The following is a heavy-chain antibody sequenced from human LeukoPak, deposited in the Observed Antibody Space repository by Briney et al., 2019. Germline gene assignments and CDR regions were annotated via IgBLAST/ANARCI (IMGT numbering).Heavy chain of an antibody. CDR3: ARRPYHYHGLDV. CDR2: FFYTGST. Sequence: SETLSLTRSVSGDSISIYYWNWIRQSPGKGLEWIGYFFYTGSTNYNPSLKSRVHMSVDTSKNQVSLTLRSVTAADTAVYYCARRPYHYHGLDVWGPGTTVIVSS. V-gene: IGHV4-59*08. J-gene: IGHJ6*02. CDR1: GDSISIYY.